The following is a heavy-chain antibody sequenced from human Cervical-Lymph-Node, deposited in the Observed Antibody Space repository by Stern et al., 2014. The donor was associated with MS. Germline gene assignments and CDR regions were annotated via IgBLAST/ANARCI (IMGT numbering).Heavy chain of an antibody. CDR1: GG. V-gene: IGHV1-69*06. D-gene: IGHD3-10*01. Sequence: QLVQSGADVKKPGSSVRVSCKASGGISWLRQAPGQGLEYMGGIISILGTANSAQRFHGRLIITADTSRNTTYMTLSSLRSDDTAVYYCAKGTGDNWFDPWGQGTLVSVSS. J-gene: IGHJ5*02. CDR3: AKGTGDNWFDP. CDR2: IISILGTA.